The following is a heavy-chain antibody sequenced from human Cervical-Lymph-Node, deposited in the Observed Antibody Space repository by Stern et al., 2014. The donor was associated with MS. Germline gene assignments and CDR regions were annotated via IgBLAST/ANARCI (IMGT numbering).Heavy chain of an antibody. V-gene: IGHV3-33*01. J-gene: IGHJ4*02. CDR3: ARSGGDSSGYYFHFDY. Sequence: VPLVESGGGVVQPGRSLRLSCAASGFTFSSYGMHWVRQAPGKGLEWVAVIWYDGSNKYYADSVKGRFTISRDNSKNTLYLQMNSLRAEDTAVYYCARSGGDSSGYYFHFDYWGQGTLVTVSS. CDR1: GFTFSSYG. D-gene: IGHD3-22*01. CDR2: IWYDGSNK.